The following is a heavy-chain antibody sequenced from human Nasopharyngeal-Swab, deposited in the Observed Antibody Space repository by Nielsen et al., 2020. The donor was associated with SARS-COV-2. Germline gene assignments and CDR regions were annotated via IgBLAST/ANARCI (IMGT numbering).Heavy chain of an antibody. CDR3: ARGSTMNGYYGMDV. CDR1: GEPSSGYY. Sequence: SETLSLTCAIYGEPSSGYYWTWIRQPPGKGLEWIGEVNHNGSPSYNPSLKSRVTISVDTSKTQFSLKLSSVTAADTAVYYCARGSTMNGYYGMDVWGQGTTVTVSS. V-gene: IGHV4-34*01. D-gene: IGHD3-22*01. CDR2: VNHNGSP. J-gene: IGHJ6*02.